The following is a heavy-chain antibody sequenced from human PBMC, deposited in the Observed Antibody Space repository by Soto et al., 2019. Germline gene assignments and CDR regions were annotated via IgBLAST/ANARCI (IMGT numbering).Heavy chain of an antibody. CDR3: ARHLYSSSSDTQIDY. CDR2: ISGSGGST. CDR1: GFTFSSYV. Sequence: GGSLRLSCAASGFTFSSYVMSWVRQAPGKGLEWVSIISGSGGSTYYADSVKGRFTISADKSISTAYLQWSSLKASDTAMYYCARHLYSSSSDTQIDYWGQGTLVTVSS. V-gene: IGHV3-23*01. J-gene: IGHJ4*02. D-gene: IGHD6-13*01.